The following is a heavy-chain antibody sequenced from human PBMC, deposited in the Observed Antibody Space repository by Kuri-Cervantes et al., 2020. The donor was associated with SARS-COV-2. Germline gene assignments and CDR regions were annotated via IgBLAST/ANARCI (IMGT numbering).Heavy chain of an antibody. CDR3: ARAQYCSSTNCHPDWFDP. CDR1: GFTFSSYG. J-gene: IGHJ5*02. Sequence: GGSLRLSCAASGFTFSSYGMHWVRQAPGKGLEWVAVIWPDGNNKYYGDSVKGRFTISRDNSKNTLHLQMNSLRAEDTAMYYCARAQYCSSTNCHPDWFDPWGQGTLVTVSS. D-gene: IGHD2-2*01. V-gene: IGHV3-33*01. CDR2: IWPDGNNK.